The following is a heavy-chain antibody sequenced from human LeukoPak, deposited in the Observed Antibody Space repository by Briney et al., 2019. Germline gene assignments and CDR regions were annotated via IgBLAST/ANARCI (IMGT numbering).Heavy chain of an antibody. D-gene: IGHD3-9*01. CDR1: GFTFGDYA. J-gene: IGHJ4*02. Sequence: GSLRLSCTTSGFTFGDYAVSWVRQAPGEGLEWVALIRSKSFGGLREYAASVKGRFAISRDDSNSIAYLQMSGLKTEDTAVYYCSRSATVTGAKYYFDRWGQGTLVTVSS. CDR3: SRSATVTGAKYYFDR. CDR2: IRSKSFGGLR. V-gene: IGHV3-49*04.